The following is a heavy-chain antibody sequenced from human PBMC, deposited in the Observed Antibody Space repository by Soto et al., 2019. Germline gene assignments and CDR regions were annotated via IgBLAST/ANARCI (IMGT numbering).Heavy chain of an antibody. CDR2: ISGSGGST. D-gene: IGHD2-2*01. Sequence: GGSLRLSCAASGFTFSSYAMSWVRQAPGKGLEWVSAISGSGGSTYYADSVKGRFTISRDNSKNTLYLQMNSLRAEDTAVYYCAKGTYCSSTSCYFLRDYWGQGTLVTVSS. CDR3: AKGTYCSSTSCYFLRDY. V-gene: IGHV3-23*01. J-gene: IGHJ4*02. CDR1: GFTFSSYA.